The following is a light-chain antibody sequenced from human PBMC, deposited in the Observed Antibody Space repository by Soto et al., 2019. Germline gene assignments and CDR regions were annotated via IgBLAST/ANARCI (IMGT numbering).Light chain of an antibody. V-gene: IGKV3-11*02. J-gene: IGKJ4*01. CDR1: QSVNSF. CDR3: QQRSNWPST. Sequence: EIVLTQSPATLSLSPGERATLSCRASQSVNSFLAWYQQKPGQPPRLLIYDASNRATGIPARFSGSGSGRDFTLTISSLEPEDFAVYYCQQRSNWPSTLGGGTKVDIK. CDR2: DAS.